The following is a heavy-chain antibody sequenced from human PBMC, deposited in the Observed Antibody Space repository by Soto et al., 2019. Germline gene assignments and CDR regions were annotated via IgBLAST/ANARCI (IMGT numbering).Heavy chain of an antibody. D-gene: IGHD3-22*01. CDR2: IYHSGST. Sequence: GPLALTCTFSGGSSGSYYWSCVRQPPGKGLEWIGYIYHSGSTYYNPSLKSRVTISVDRSKNQFSLKLSSVTAADTAVYYCARARYYDDSTGSYGTGELAHWGQGTRATV. J-gene: IGHJ4*02. V-gene: IGHV4-59*12. CDR1: GGSSGSYY. CDR3: ARARYYDDSTGSYGTGELAH.